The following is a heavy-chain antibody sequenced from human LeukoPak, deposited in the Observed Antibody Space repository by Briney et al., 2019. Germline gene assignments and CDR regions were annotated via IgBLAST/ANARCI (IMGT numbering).Heavy chain of an antibody. J-gene: IGHJ4*02. Sequence: GRSLRLSCAASGFTFSSYAMHWVRQAPGKGLEWVAVISYDGSNKYYADSVKGRFTISRDNSKNTLYLQMNSLRAEDTAVYYCAKDGSGSYYTLDYWGQGTLVTVSS. D-gene: IGHD1-26*01. CDR1: GFTFSSYA. CDR3: AKDGSGSYYTLDY. V-gene: IGHV3-30-3*01. CDR2: ISYDGSNK.